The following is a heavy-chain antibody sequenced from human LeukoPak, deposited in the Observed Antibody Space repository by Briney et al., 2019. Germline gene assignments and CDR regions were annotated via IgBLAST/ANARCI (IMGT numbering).Heavy chain of an antibody. D-gene: IGHD1-1*01. V-gene: IGHV4-34*01. CDR2: IYHSGGT. Sequence: SETLSLTCAVYGGSFSGNYWSWIRQPPGKGLEWIGEIYHSGGTNYNPSLKSRVTISVDTSKNQFSLKLSSVTAADTAVYYCARRYTNYAPLDYWGQGTLVTVSS. J-gene: IGHJ4*02. CDR3: ARRYTNYAPLDY. CDR1: GGSFSGNY.